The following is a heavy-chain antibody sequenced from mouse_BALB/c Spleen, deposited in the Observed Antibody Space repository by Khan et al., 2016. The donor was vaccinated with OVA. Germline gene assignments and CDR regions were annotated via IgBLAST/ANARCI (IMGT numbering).Heavy chain of an antibody. D-gene: IGHD1-2*01. V-gene: IGHV3-2*02. J-gene: IGHJ2*01. Sequence: EVQLVESGPGLVKPSQSLSLTCTVTGYSITSGYGWNWLRQFPGNKLEWMGYISYSGSTNYNPSLKSRIFITRDTSKNQFFLQLNSVTTEDTATYYCARTARIKYWGQGTTLTVSS. CDR3: ARTARIKY. CDR2: ISYSGST. CDR1: GYSITSGYG.